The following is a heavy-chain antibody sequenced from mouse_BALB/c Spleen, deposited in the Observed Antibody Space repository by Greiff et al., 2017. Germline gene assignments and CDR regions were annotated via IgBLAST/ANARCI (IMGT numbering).Heavy chain of an antibody. J-gene: IGHJ3*01. Sequence: EVKLQQSGPELVKPGASVKISCKASGYTFTDYNMHWVKQSHGKSLEWIGYIYPYNGGTGYNQKFKSKATLTVDNSSSTAYMELRSLTSEDSAVYYCARSGDDGYYGGFAYWGQGTLVTVSA. CDR2: IYPYNGGT. D-gene: IGHD2-3*01. CDR3: ARSGDDGYYGGFAY. CDR1: GYTFTDYN. V-gene: IGHV1S29*02.